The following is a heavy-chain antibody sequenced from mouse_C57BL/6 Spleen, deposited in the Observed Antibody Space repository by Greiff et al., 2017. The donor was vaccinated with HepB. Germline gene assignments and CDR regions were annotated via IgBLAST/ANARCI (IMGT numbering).Heavy chain of an antibody. V-gene: IGHV1-82*01. Sequence: VQLQQSGPELVKPGASVKISCKASGYAFSSSWMNWVKQRPGKGLEWIGRIYPGDGDTNYSGKFKGKATLTADKSSSTAYMQLSSLTSEDSAVDCWARSGDEDGKTPAMDYWGQGTSVTVSS. D-gene: IGHD1-2*01. CDR1: GYAFSSSW. CDR3: ARSGDEDGKTPAMDY. J-gene: IGHJ4*01. CDR2: IYPGDGDT.